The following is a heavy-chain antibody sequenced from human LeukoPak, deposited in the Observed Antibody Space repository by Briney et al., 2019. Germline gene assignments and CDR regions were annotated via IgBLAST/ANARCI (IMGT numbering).Heavy chain of an antibody. CDR2: INHSGST. Sequence: PSETLSLTCAVYGGSFSGYYWSWIRQPPGKGLEWIGEINHSGSTNYNPSLKSRVTISVDTSKNQFSLKLSSVTAADTAVYYCARRRVWGSYRCNPYFDYWGQGTLVTVSS. CDR3: ARRRVWGSYRCNPYFDY. J-gene: IGHJ4*02. CDR1: GGSFSGYY. V-gene: IGHV4-34*01. D-gene: IGHD3-16*02.